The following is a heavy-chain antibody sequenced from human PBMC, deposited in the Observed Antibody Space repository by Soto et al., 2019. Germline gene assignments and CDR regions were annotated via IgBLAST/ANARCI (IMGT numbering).Heavy chain of an antibody. Sequence: GGSLRLSCAASGSTFNIYGMHWVRQAPDKGLEWVALISYDGSNQYYADSVKGRFTISRDNSKNTLFLQMNSLRADDTAVYYCAKDQASGQGSFDSWGQGTLVTVSS. CDR2: ISYDGSNQ. V-gene: IGHV3-30*18. CDR3: AKDQASGQGSFDS. J-gene: IGHJ4*02. CDR1: GSTFNIYG.